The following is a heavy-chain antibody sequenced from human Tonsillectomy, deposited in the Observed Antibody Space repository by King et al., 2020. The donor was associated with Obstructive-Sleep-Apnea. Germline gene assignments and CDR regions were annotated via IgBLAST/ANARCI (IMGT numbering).Heavy chain of an antibody. CDR1: GFTFSYAW. J-gene: IGHJ4*02. CDR2: IKSKTDGGTT. V-gene: IGHV3-15*01. D-gene: IGHD6-13*01. Sequence: VQLVESGGGLVKPGGSLRLSCAASGFTFSYAWMNWVRQAPGKGLEWVGRIKSKTDGGTTDYAAPVKGRFTISSDDSKNTLYLQMNSLKTEYTARYYCTTALPGIAGNWGQGTLVTVSS. CDR3: TTALPGIAGN.